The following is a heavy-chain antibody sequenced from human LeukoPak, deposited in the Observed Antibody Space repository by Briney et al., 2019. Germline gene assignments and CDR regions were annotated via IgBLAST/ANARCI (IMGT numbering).Heavy chain of an antibody. CDR2: IYYSGST. Sequence: SETLSLTCTVSGDPISLSSSHWGWIRQPPGKGLEWIASIYYSGSTDYNPSLKSQFTISVDTSKNQFSLKLHSVTAADTAVYYCARAVTSGWGYYFDYWGQGTLVTVSS. V-gene: IGHV4-39*07. CDR1: GDPISLSSSH. D-gene: IGHD6-19*01. J-gene: IGHJ4*02. CDR3: ARAVTSGWGYYFDY.